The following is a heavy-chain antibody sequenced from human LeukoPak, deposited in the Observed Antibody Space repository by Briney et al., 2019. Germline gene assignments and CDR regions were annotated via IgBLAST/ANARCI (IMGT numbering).Heavy chain of an antibody. CDR2: IRYDGSNK. Sequence: PGGSLRLSCAASEFTFSSYDMHWVRQAPGKGLEWVTFIRYDGSNKYYADSVKGRFTISRDNSKNTLYLQMNSLRAEDTAVYYRAKSGGLYDSIGYYDYWGQGTLVTVSS. D-gene: IGHD3-22*01. CDR1: EFTFSSYD. CDR3: AKSGGLYDSIGYYDY. V-gene: IGHV3-30*02. J-gene: IGHJ4*02.